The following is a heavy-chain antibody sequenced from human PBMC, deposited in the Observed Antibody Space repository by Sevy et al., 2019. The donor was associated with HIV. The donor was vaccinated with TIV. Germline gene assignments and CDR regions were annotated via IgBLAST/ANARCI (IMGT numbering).Heavy chain of an antibody. D-gene: IGHD3-22*01. V-gene: IGHV3-30-3*01. CDR2: ISYDGSNK. J-gene: IGHJ4*02. CDR3: ARDPTTMIVEEHSHFDY. Sequence: GGSLRLSCAASGFTFSSYAMHWVRQAPGKGLEWVAVISYDGSNKYYADSVKGRFTISRDNSKNTLYLQMNSLRAEDTAEYYCARDPTTMIVEEHSHFDYWGQGTLVTVSS. CDR1: GFTFSSYA.